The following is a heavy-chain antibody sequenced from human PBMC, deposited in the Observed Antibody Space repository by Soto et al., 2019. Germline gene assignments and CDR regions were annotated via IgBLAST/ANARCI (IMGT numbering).Heavy chain of an antibody. Sequence: EVQLVESGGGLVQPGGSLRPSCAASGFTFSSYSMNWVRQAPGKGLEWVSYISSSSSTIYYADSVKGRFTISRDNAKNSLYLQMNSLRAEDTAVYYCASYCSSTSCYVWDFDYWGQGTLVTVSS. CDR3: ASYCSSTSCYVWDFDY. V-gene: IGHV3-48*01. J-gene: IGHJ4*02. D-gene: IGHD2-2*01. CDR1: GFTFSSYS. CDR2: ISSSSSTI.